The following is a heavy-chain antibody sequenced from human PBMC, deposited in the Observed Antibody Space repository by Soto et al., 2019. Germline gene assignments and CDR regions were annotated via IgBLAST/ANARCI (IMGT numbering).Heavy chain of an antibody. CDR1: GYMFTAYW. CDR2: IYPGDSTT. J-gene: IGHJ5*02. D-gene: IGHD3-10*01. CDR3: TRHPRYYGLWSYYNADNWFDP. Sequence: GESLKISCKASGYMFTAYWIGWVRQMPGKGLEWMGIIYPGDSTTRYSPSFQGQVTISADKSTNTAYLQWGSLQASDTAMYYCTRHPRYYGLWSYYNADNWFDPWGQGTLVTVSS. V-gene: IGHV5-51*01.